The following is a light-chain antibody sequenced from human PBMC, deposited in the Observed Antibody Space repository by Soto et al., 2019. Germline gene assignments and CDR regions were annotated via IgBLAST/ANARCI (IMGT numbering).Light chain of an antibody. J-gene: IGKJ5*01. Sequence: EIVLTQSPGTLSLSPGERATLSCRASQSVDSNYLAWYQQNPGQAPRLLIYAASSRATGIPDRFSGGGSGTDFTLTISRLEPEDFAVYYSRQYGGSFLTFGQGTRLEIK. CDR1: QSVDSNY. V-gene: IGKV3-20*01. CDR3: RQYGGSFLT. CDR2: AAS.